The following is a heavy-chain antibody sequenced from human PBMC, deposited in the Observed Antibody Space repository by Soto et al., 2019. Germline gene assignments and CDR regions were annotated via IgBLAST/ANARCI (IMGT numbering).Heavy chain of an antibody. Sequence: QVQLVESGGGVVQPRRSLRLSCAASGFTFSSYGMHWVRQAPGKGLEWVAVIWYDGSNKYYADSVKGRFTISRDNSKNTLYLQMNSLRAEDTAVYYCARAGVTLYYFDYWGQGTLVTVSS. J-gene: IGHJ4*02. V-gene: IGHV3-33*01. D-gene: IGHD5-18*01. CDR2: IWYDGSNK. CDR1: GFTFSSYG. CDR3: ARAGVTLYYFDY.